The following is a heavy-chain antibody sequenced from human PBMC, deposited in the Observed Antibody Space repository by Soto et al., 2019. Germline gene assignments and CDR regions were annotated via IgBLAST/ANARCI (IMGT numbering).Heavy chain of an antibody. Sequence: GGSLRLSCAASGFSFGSYAVSWVRQAPGKGLEWVSTISGSDGKTFYADSVKGRFSISRDTSQNTLYLQMNSLRADDTAIYYCARWSYLDYWGQGTRVTVSS. V-gene: IGHV3-23*01. D-gene: IGHD3-3*01. CDR1: GFSFGSYA. J-gene: IGHJ4*02. CDR3: ARWSYLDY. CDR2: ISGSDGKT.